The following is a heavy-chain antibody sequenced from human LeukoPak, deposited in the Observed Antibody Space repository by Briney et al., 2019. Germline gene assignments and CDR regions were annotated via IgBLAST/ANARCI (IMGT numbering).Heavy chain of an antibody. J-gene: IGHJ6*02. CDR1: GGSVSSSSDS. D-gene: IGHD2-8*02. CDR2: IPYSGST. CDR3: ARAVHPQRVPVKDAYGLDV. Sequence: PSETLSLTCTVSGGSVSSSSDSWGWIRQPPGKGLEWIGTIPYSGSTYYSPSLKSRVTLLLDTSGNQFSLELTSVTAADTAEYYCARAVHPQRVPVKDAYGLDVWGQGTTVTVSS. V-gene: IGHV4-39*07.